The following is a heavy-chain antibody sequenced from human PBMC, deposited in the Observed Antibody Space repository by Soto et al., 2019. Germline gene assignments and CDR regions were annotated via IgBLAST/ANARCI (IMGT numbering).Heavy chain of an antibody. Sequence: PGGSLRLSCAASGFTFSSYAMSWGRQAPGEGLEWVSAISGSGGSTYYADSVKGRFTISRDNSKNTLYLQMNSLRAEDTAVYYCAKDLSAALRFLEWLSTFDYWGQGTLVTVSS. CDR2: ISGSGGST. CDR1: GFTFSSYA. D-gene: IGHD3-3*01. CDR3: AKDLSAALRFLEWLSTFDY. J-gene: IGHJ4*02. V-gene: IGHV3-23*01.